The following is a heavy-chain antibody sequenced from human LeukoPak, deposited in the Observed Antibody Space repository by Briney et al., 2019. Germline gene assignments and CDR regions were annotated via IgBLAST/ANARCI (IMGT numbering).Heavy chain of an antibody. D-gene: IGHD1-1*01. Sequence: PGGSLRLSCAASGFTFSSYWMSWVRQAPGKGLEWVANIKQDGSEKYYVDSVKGRFTISRDNAKNSLYLQTNSLRAEDTAVYYCASNPSGPQNWNYFDYWGQGTLVTVSS. V-gene: IGHV3-7*01. CDR3: ASNPSGPQNWNYFDY. CDR1: GFTFSSYW. J-gene: IGHJ4*02. CDR2: IKQDGSEK.